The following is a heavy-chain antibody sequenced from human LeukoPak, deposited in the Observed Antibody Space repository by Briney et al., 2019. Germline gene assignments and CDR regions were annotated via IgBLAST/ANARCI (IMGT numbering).Heavy chain of an antibody. Sequence: GGSLRLSCAVSGSTFSKYIMSWVRQAPGKGLEWVSGISDNGVYTAYAGSVEGRFTISRDNSKNTLYMQMNSLRAEDTAIYYCAKWGADKVEWRHYVDSWDQGTLVIVSS. CDR3: AKWGADKVEWRHYVDS. D-gene: IGHD3-16*01. CDR1: GSTFSKYI. CDR2: ISDNGVYT. J-gene: IGHJ4*02. V-gene: IGHV3-23*01.